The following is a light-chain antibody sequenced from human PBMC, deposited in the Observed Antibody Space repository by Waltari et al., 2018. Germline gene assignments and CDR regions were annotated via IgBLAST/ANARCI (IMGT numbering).Light chain of an antibody. CDR2: EVI. J-gene: IGLJ2*01. Sequence: QSALTQPASVSGSPGQSITISCTGTSSDIGSYNLVSWYHQHPGKVPKLIIYEVIKRPSGISDRFSGSKSGKTASQTISGLQAEDEADYYCSSNAAGSSYVVFGGGTRLTVL. CDR3: SSNAAGSSYVV. CDR1: SSDIGSYNL. V-gene: IGLV2-23*02.